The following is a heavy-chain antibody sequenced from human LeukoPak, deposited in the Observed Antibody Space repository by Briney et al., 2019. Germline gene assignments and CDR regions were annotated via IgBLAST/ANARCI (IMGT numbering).Heavy chain of an antibody. D-gene: IGHD4-17*01. CDR2: IWYDGSNK. Sequence: GGSLRLSCAASGFTFSSYGMHWVRQAPGNGLEWVAVIWYDGSNKYYADSVKGRFTISRDNSKNTLYLQMNSLRAEDTAVYYCAKDGRLYGHYGIDYWGQGTLVTVSS. J-gene: IGHJ4*02. CDR1: GFTFSSYG. V-gene: IGHV3-33*06. CDR3: AKDGRLYGHYGIDY.